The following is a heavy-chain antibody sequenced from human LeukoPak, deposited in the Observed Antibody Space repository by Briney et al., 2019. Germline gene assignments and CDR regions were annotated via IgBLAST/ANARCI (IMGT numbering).Heavy chain of an antibody. CDR3: ARGHYGMDV. J-gene: IGHJ6*02. Sequence: GGSLRLSCTTFGFTFGDHAMSWVRQAPGKGLEWVANINQDESDKYYADSVKGRFTISRDNAKNSLYVQMNSLRVEDTAVYYCARGHYGMDVWGQGTTVTVSS. CDR2: INQDESDK. CDR1: GFTFGDHA. V-gene: IGHV3-7*01.